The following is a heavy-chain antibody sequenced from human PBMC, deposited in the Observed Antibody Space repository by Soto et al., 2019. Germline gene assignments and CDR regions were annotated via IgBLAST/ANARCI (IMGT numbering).Heavy chain of an antibody. V-gene: IGHV3-73*01. CDR2: IRSKANSYAT. CDR3: IGDSTWPY. Sequence: PRGGLGLSCSASVVPFSGSAMDWVRPATGKGLEGVGRIRSKANSYATAYAASVKGRFTISRDDSKNTAYLQMNSLKTEDTAVYYCIGDSTWPYWGQGTRVTVSA. CDR1: VVPFSGSA. J-gene: IGHJ4*02. D-gene: IGHD2-2*01.